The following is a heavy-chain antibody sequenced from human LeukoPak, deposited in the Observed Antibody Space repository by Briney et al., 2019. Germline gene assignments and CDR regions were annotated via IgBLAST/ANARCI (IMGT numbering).Heavy chain of an antibody. CDR2: IYYNGNT. CDR3: ASRRLGNDY. Sequence: PSETLSLTCTVSRGSISISSFYWAWIRQTPGKGLEWIGSIYYNGNTDYNPSLKSRVTISIDTSQNQFSLKLSSVTAADTAVYYCASRRLGNDYWGQGTLVTVSS. J-gene: IGHJ4*02. CDR1: RGSISISSFY. D-gene: IGHD7-27*01. V-gene: IGHV4-39*07.